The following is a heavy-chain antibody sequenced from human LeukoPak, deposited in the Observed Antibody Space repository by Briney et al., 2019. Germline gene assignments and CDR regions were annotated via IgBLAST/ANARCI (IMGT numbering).Heavy chain of an antibody. CDR3: ASTSRSWIDY. CDR2: ISSSSSYI. J-gene: IGHJ4*02. Sequence: GGSLRLSCAASGFTFSSYSMNWVRQAPGEGLEWVSSISSSSSYIYYADSVKGRFTISRDNAKNSLYLQMNSLRAEDTAVYYCASTSRSWIDYWGQGTLVTVSS. CDR1: GFTFSSYS. D-gene: IGHD6-13*01. V-gene: IGHV3-21*01.